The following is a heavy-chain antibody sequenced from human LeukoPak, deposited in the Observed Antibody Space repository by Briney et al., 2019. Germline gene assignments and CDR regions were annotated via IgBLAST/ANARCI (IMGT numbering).Heavy chain of an antibody. CDR1: GFTVSSNY. D-gene: IGHD4-17*01. J-gene: IGHJ4*02. CDR2: IYSGGTT. Sequence: GGSLRLSCAASGFTVSSNYMSWVRQAPGKGLEWVSVIYSGGTTNYADSVKGRFIVYRDNSKNTLYLQMNSLRAEDTAVYYCASKVTTGYWGQGTLVTVSS. V-gene: IGHV3-66*01. CDR3: ASKVTTGY.